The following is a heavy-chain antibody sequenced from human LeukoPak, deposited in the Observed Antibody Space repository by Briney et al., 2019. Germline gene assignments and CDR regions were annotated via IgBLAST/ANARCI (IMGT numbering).Heavy chain of an antibody. J-gene: IGHJ3*02. V-gene: IGHV4-59*01. D-gene: IGHD5/OR15-5a*01. CDR3: ARDLFTTSMSEGLDI. CDR2: ISYSGST. CDR1: GGSITSYH. Sequence: SETLSLTCTVSGGSITSYHWSWIRQPPGKGLEWIGYISYSGSTNYNPSLKSRVTISIDTSKNQFSLKLSSVTAADTAMYYFARDLFTTSMSEGLDIWGQGTMVTVSS.